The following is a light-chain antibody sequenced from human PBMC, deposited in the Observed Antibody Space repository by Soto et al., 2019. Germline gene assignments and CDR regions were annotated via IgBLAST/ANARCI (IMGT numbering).Light chain of an antibody. Sequence: EIVSTQPPCNLSLSPVERAALSCRARQSVSSSYLAWYQQNPGQSPSLLIYGSSSRAIGIPDRFSGSGAGTDLALTISRLEPEDFEVYYCQQYGSSPPFTFGPGTKVDIK. CDR2: GSS. CDR1: QSVSSSY. CDR3: QQYGSSPPFT. J-gene: IGKJ3*01. V-gene: IGKV3-20*01.